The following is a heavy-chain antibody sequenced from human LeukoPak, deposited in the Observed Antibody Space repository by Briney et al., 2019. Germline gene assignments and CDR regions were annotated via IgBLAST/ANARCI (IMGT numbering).Heavy chain of an antibody. J-gene: IGHJ6*02. D-gene: IGHD4-11*01. Sequence: ASVTVSCKASGYTFTSYGISWVRQAPGQGLEWMGWISSYNGNTNYAQKLQGRVTMTTDTSTSTAYMELRSLRSDDTAVYYCARYSPTRYYYYGMDVWGQGTTVTVSS. V-gene: IGHV1-18*01. CDR2: ISSYNGNT. CDR3: ARYSPTRYYYYGMDV. CDR1: GYTFTSYG.